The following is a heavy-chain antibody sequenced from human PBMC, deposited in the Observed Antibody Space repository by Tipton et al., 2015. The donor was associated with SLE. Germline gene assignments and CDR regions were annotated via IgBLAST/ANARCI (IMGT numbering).Heavy chain of an antibody. V-gene: IGHV4-31*03. D-gene: IGHD3-10*01. CDR3: ASLYDSGGMDV. CDR2: IYYSGST. J-gene: IGHJ6*02. CDR1: GGSISRGGYY. Sequence: TLSLTCTVSGGSISRGGYYWSWIRQHPEKGLEWIGYIYYSGSTYYNPSLKSRVTMSVDTSKNQFSLKLSSVTAADTAVYYCASLYDSGGMDVWGRGTTVTVSS.